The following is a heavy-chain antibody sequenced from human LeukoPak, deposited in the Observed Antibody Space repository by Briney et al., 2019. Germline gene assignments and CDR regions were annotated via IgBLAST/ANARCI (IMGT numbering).Heavy chain of an antibody. V-gene: IGHV3-21*01. J-gene: IGHJ5*02. Sequence: GGSLRLSCAASGFTFSSYSMNWVRQAPGKGLEWVSFISSSSSYIYYADSVKGRFTISRDNAKNSLYLQMNSLRAEDTAVYYCARDLERITLVRGVIPNWFDPWGQGTLVTVSS. CDR1: GFTFSSYS. CDR2: ISSSSSYI. D-gene: IGHD3-10*01. CDR3: ARDLERITLVRGVIPNWFDP.